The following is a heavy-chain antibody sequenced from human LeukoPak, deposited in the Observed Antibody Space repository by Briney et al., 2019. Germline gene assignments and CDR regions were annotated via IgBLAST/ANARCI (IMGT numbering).Heavy chain of an antibody. CDR3: ASGISGWYSS. CDR2: ISSSSSYI. CDR1: GFTFSSYS. V-gene: IGHV3-21*01. J-gene: IGHJ4*02. D-gene: IGHD6-19*01. Sequence: GGSLRLSCAASGFTFSSYSMNWVRQAPVKGLEWVSSISSSSSYIYYADSVKGRFTISRDNAKNSLYLQTNSLRAEDTAVYYCASGISGWYSSWGQGTLVTVSS.